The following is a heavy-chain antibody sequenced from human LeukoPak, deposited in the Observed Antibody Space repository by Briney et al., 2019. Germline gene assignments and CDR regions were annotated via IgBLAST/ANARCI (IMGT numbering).Heavy chain of an antibody. CDR1: GGIHRITS. D-gene: IGHD4-23*01. Sequence: SVKVSCKISGGIHRITSITWVRQAPGQGLEWMGGIIPMSDTANYAQNFQGRVTITKDESTSTAYMELSSLIPDDTALYYCATYGGNTAEYFQHWGQGTLVTVSS. J-gene: IGHJ1*01. CDR2: IIPMSDTA. CDR3: ATYGGNTAEYFQH. V-gene: IGHV1-69*05.